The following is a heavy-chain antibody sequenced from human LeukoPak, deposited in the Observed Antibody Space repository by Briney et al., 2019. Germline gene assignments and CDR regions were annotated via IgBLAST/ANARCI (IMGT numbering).Heavy chain of an antibody. J-gene: IGHJ5*02. D-gene: IGHD3-3*01. CDR3: ARVAYDFWSGYHWFDP. V-gene: IGHV4-38-2*02. Sequence: PSETLSLTCTVSGYSISSGYYWGWIRQPPGKGLEWIGSIYYSGSTYYNPSLKSRVTISVDTSKNQFSLKLSSVTAADTAVYYCARVAYDFWSGYHWFDPWGQGTLVTVSS. CDR1: GYSISSGYY. CDR2: IYYSGST.